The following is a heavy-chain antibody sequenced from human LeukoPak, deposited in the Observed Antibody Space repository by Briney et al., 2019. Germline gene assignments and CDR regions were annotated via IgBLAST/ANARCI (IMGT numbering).Heavy chain of an antibody. CDR3: SRHSHVDTAMVTIY. Sequence: PGESLKISCKGSGYSFTSYWIGWVRQRPGKGLEWMGIIYPGDSDTRYSPSFQGQVTISADKSISTAYLQWSSLKASDTAMDYCSRHSHVDTAMVTIYWGQVTLVTVSS. J-gene: IGHJ4*02. V-gene: IGHV5-51*01. D-gene: IGHD5-18*01. CDR2: IYPGDSDT. CDR1: GYSFTSYW.